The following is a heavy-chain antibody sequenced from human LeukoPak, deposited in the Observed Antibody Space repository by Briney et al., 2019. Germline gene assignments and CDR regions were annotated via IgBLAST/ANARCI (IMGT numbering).Heavy chain of an antibody. Sequence: SETLSLTCAVYGGSFSGYYWSWIRQPPGKGLEWIGEINHSGSTNYNPSLKSRVTISVDTSKNQFSLKLSSVTAADTAVYYCARGRKYCSSTSCYYCYGMDVWGQGTTVTVSS. D-gene: IGHD2-2*01. CDR1: GGSFSGYY. CDR3: ARGRKYCSSTSCYYCYGMDV. V-gene: IGHV4-34*01. CDR2: INHSGST. J-gene: IGHJ6*02.